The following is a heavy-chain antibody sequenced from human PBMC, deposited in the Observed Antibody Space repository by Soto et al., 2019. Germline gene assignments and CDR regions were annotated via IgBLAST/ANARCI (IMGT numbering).Heavy chain of an antibody. CDR2: IYYSGST. CDR3: ARTYSSAGFDY. CDR1: GGSISSYY. D-gene: IGHD6-25*01. V-gene: IGHV4-59*01. J-gene: IGHJ4*02. Sequence: PSETLSLTCTVSGGSISSYYWSWIRQPPGKGLEWIGYIYYSGSTNYNPSLKSRVTISVDTSKNQFSLKLSSVTAADTAVYYCARTYSSAGFDYWGQGTLVTVSS.